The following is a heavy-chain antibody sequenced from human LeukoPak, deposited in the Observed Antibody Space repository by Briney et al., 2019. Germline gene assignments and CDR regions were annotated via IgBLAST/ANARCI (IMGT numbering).Heavy chain of an antibody. CDR1: GGSISSYY. CDR2: IYYSGST. CDR3: ARASLSGWYVGY. D-gene: IGHD6-13*01. Sequence: SETLSLTCTVSGGSISSYYWSWIRQPPGKGLEWIGYIYYSGSTYYNPSLKSRVTISVDTSKNQFSLKLSSVTAADTAVYYCARASLSGWYVGYWGQGTLVTVSS. J-gene: IGHJ4*02. V-gene: IGHV4-59*12.